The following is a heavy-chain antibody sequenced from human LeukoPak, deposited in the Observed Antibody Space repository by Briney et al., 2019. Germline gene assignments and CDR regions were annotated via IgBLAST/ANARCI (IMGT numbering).Heavy chain of an antibody. D-gene: IGHD2-2*01. V-gene: IGHV1-69*13. Sequence: ASVKVSCKASGGTFSSYAISWVRQAPGQGLEWMGGIIPIFGTANYAQKFQGRVTITADESTSTAYMELSSLRSEDTAVYYCARDRHPARIVVVPAAMEPDAFDIWGQGTMVTVSS. CDR3: ARDRHPARIVVVPAAMEPDAFDI. CDR2: IIPIFGTA. J-gene: IGHJ3*02. CDR1: GGTFSSYA.